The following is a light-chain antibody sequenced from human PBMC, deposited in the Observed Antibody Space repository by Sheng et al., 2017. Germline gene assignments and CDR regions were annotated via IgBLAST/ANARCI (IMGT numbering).Light chain of an antibody. V-gene: IGLV3-21*02. CDR2: DDR. Sequence: SYVLTQPPSVSVAPGETASLTCGGDNLGSKSVHWYQQMPGQAPVLVVYDDRDRPSGIPDRFSGSNSGNTATLTISRVEAGDEADYFCQVWDSRSDHLVFGAGTKLTVV. J-gene: IGLJ2*01. CDR3: QVWDSRSDHLV. CDR1: NLGSKS.